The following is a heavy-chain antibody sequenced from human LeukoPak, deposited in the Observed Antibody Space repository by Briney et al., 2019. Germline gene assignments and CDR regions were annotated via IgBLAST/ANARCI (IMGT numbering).Heavy chain of an antibody. Sequence: PGGSLRLSCAASGFTFSSYAMSWVRQAPGKGLEWVSAISGSGGSTYYADPVKGRFTISRDNSKNTLYLQMNSLRAEDTAVYYCAKDRGVYYYGSGSYLGAKYGMDVWGQGTTVTVSS. CDR2: ISGSGGST. D-gene: IGHD3-10*01. V-gene: IGHV3-23*01. J-gene: IGHJ6*02. CDR1: GFTFSSYA. CDR3: AKDRGVYYYGSGSYLGAKYGMDV.